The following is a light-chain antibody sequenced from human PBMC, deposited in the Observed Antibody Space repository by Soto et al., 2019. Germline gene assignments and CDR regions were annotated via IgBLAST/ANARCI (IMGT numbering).Light chain of an antibody. J-gene: IGKJ3*01. V-gene: IGKV3-20*01. CDR2: GES. CDR1: QSVSSSY. Sequence: EIVLTQSPGTLSLSPGERATLSCRASQSVSSSYLAWYQQKPGQAPRLLIYGESSRATGIPDRFSGSGSGTDFTLTISRLEPEDFAVYDCQTYGSLHFTFGPGTNVDIK. CDR3: QTYGSLHFT.